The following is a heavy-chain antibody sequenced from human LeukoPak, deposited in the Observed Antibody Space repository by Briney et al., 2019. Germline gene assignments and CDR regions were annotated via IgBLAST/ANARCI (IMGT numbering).Heavy chain of an antibody. Sequence: ASVKVSCKTSGYTSTSYGISWVRQAPGHGLEWMGWISTYNGNTNYAQNLQGRIIMTTDTSTSTAYMELRSLRSDDTAVYYCARDTFNSAWCSDYWGQGTLVTVSS. D-gene: IGHD6-19*01. CDR3: ARDTFNSAWCSDY. CDR1: GYTSTSYG. CDR2: ISTYNGNT. V-gene: IGHV1-18*01. J-gene: IGHJ4*02.